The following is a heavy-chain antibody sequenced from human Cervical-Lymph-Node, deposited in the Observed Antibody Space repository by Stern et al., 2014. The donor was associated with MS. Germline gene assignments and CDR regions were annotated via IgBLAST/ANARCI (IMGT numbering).Heavy chain of an antibody. J-gene: IGHJ5*02. Sequence: QLVQSGAEVKKPGESLKISCKGSGYSFASYWIGWVRQMPGKGLEWMGIIYPSDSDTRYSPSFQGQVTISADKSINTAYLQWSSLKASDTAMYYCARRHCSSRRCGWFDPWGQGTLVTVSS. CDR2: IYPSDSDT. CDR3: ARRHCSSRRCGWFDP. D-gene: IGHD2-2*01. CDR1: GYSFASYW. V-gene: IGHV5-51*01.